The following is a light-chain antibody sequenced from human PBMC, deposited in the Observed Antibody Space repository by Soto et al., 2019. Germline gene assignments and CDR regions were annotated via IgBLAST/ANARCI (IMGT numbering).Light chain of an antibody. CDR1: QSISSY. V-gene: IGKV1-39*01. CDR3: QRSYITPRT. J-gene: IGKJ1*01. CDR2: GAS. Sequence: DIEMNQSPTSLSASVGDRVTITCRASQSISSYLNWYQQKPGKAPNLLIYGASSLQSGVSSRFSGSGSGTYFTLTISSLQPADFATYYCQRSYITPRTFGQGTKVDIK.